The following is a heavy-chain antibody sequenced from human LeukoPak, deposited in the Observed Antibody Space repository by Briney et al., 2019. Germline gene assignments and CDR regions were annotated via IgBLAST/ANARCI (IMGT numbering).Heavy chain of an antibody. CDR2: INHSGST. CDR3: ARGRRSSRAATLYY. D-gene: IGHD2-15*01. J-gene: IGHJ4*02. Sequence: PSETLSLTCAVYGGSFSGYYWSWIRQPPGKGLEWIGEINHSGSTNYNPSLKSRVTISVDTSKNQFSLKLSSVTAADTAVYYCARGRRSSRAATLYYWGQGTLATVSS. V-gene: IGHV4-34*01. CDR1: GGSFSGYY.